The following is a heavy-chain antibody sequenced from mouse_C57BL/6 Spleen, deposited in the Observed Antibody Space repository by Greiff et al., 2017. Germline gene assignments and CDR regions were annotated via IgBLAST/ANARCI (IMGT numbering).Heavy chain of an antibody. CDR3: TRDGGITTVVDYYAMDY. D-gene: IGHD1-1*01. CDR2: ISSGGDYI. J-gene: IGHJ4*01. V-gene: IGHV5-9-1*02. CDR1: GFTFSSYA. Sequence: EVQVVESGEGLVKPGGSLKLSCAASGFTFSSYAMSWVRQTPEKRLEWVAYISSGGDYIYYADTVKGRFTISRDNARNTLYLQMSSLKSEDTAMYYCTRDGGITTVVDYYAMDYWGQGTSVTVSS.